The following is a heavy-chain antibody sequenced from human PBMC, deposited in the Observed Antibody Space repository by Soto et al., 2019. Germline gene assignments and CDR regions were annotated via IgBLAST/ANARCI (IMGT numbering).Heavy chain of an antibody. Sequence: GGSLRLSCAASGFTFSSYWMSWVRQAPGKGLEWVANIKQDGSEKYYVDSVKGRFTISRDNAKNSLYLQMNSLRAEDTAVYYCARAPGIAARHFDYWGQGTLVTVSS. CDR1: GFTFSSYW. D-gene: IGHD6-6*01. CDR3: ARAPGIAARHFDY. CDR2: IKQDGSEK. V-gene: IGHV3-7*01. J-gene: IGHJ4*02.